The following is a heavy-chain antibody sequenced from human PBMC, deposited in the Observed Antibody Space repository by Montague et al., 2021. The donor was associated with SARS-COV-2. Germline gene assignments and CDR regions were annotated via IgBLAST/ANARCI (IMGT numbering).Heavy chain of an antibody. V-gene: IGHV3-33*01. D-gene: IGHD3-22*01. CDR2: IWYDGSNK. Sequence: SLRLSCAASGFTFGSYGMHWVRQAPGKGLEWVAVIWYDGSNKYYADSVKGRFTISRDNSKNTLYLQMNSLRAEDTAVYYCAAQITMIDYAFDIWGQGTMVTVSS. CDR3: AAQITMIDYAFDI. CDR1: GFTFGSYG. J-gene: IGHJ3*02.